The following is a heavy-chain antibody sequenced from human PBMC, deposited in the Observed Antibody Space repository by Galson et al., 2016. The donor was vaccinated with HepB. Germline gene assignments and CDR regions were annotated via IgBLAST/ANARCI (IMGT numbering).Heavy chain of an antibody. J-gene: IGHJ6*02. CDR3: AREGAGSGLKYGLDV. Sequence: AASGFTFSSYNMDWVRQAPGKGLEWVSSITTRSTYIYYADSLKGRFTISRDNAKNSLYLQMNSLRAEDTAVYYCAREGAGSGLKYGLDVWGQGTTVTVSS. V-gene: IGHV3-21*01. D-gene: IGHD3-3*01. CDR2: ITTRSTYI. CDR1: GFTFSSYN.